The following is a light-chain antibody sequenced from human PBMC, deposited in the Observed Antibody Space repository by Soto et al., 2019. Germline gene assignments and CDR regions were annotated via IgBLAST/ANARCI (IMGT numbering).Light chain of an antibody. Sequence: DLQMTQSPSTLSVSVRDRVTITCRASQSISSWLAWYQQKPGKAPKLLIYDASSLKSGVPSRFTVIGSGTEFTLTISSLQAEDVAVDDCQQYYSTWTFGQGTKVDIK. CDR2: DAS. V-gene: IGKV1-5*01. J-gene: IGKJ1*01. CDR3: QQYYSTWT. CDR1: QSISSW.